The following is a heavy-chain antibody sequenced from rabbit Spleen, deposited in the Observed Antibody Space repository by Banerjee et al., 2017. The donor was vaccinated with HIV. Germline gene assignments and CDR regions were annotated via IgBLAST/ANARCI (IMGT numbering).Heavy chain of an antibody. V-gene: IGHV1S40*01. J-gene: IGHJ4*01. D-gene: IGHD1-1*01. CDR3: ARDLVGVIGWNFYL. CDR1: GVSFSGNSY. CDR2: INIVTGKS. Sequence: QSLEESGGDLVKPGASLTLTCIASGVSFSGNSYMCWVRQAPGKGLEWIACINIVTGKSVYASWAKGRFTMSRTSSTTVTLQMTSLTDADTATYFCARDLVGVIGWNFYLWGQGTLVTVS.